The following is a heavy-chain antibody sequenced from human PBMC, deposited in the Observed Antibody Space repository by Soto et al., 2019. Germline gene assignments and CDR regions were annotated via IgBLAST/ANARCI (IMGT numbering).Heavy chain of an antibody. D-gene: IGHD2-15*01. CDR2: ISWNSGSI. CDR1: GFTFDDYA. Sequence: GGSLRLSCAASGFTFDDYAMHWVRQAPGKGLEWVSGISWNSGSIGYADSVKGRFTISRDNAKNSLYLQMNSLRAEDTALYYCAKGVEDIVVVVAADSDAFDIWGQGTMVTVSS. CDR3: AKGVEDIVVVVAADSDAFDI. V-gene: IGHV3-9*01. J-gene: IGHJ3*02.